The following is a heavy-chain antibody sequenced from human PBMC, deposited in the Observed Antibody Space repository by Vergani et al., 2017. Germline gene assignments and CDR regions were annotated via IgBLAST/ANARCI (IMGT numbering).Heavy chain of an antibody. CDR1: GFIFSSYW. V-gene: IGHV3-7*03. CDR3: ARSGQGLDYYDSSGYYGGLDY. J-gene: IGHJ4*02. CDR2: IKQDGSEK. Sequence: EVQLVESGGGLVQPGGSLRLSCAASGFIFSSYWMSWVRQAPGKGLEWVANIKQDGSEKYYVDSVKGRFTISRDNAKNSLYLQMNSLRAEDTAVYYCARSGQGLDYYDSSGYYGGLDYGGQGTLVTVSS. D-gene: IGHD3-22*01.